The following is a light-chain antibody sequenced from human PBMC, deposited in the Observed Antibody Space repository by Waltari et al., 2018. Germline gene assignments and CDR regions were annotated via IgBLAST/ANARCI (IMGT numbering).Light chain of an antibody. CDR3: CSFAGRGFSVI. J-gene: IGLJ2*01. CDR1: SGDVGRYNL. Sequence: QSALTQPASVSGSPGQSITISCTGTSGDVGRYNLVSWYQQHPGEVPKLIIYDVTKRPSGDSDRFSGSKSGNTASLTISGLQAEDEAEYYCCSFAGRGFSVIFGGGTKLTVL. CDR2: DVT. V-gene: IGLV2-23*02.